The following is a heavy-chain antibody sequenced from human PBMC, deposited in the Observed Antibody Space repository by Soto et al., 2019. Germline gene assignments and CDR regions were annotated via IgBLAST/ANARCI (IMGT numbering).Heavy chain of an antibody. V-gene: IGHV3-7*01. J-gene: IGHJ6*02. CDR2: IKRDGSEK. CDR3: ARIASAGRGWDV. Sequence: EVQLVESGGGLVQPGGSLRLSCAASGFTFSSYWMSWVRQAPVKGLEWVGNIKRDGSEKNYVDFMEGRFTISRDNAENSLYLQMSSLSAEDTAVYYCARIASAGRGWDVWGQGTTVVVSS. D-gene: IGHD6-13*01. CDR1: GFTFSSYW.